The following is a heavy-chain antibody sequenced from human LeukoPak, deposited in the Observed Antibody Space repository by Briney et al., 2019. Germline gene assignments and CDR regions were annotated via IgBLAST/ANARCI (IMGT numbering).Heavy chain of an antibody. Sequence: SETLSFTCTVSGFSIGSSSYYWGWIGQPPGKMVGRSGCIYYSGCAYYNQSLNSRVTISVDTSKNQFSLKLRSVTAADTAVYDCARDASSWWGDWGQGTLVTVSS. CDR2: IYYSGCA. J-gene: IGHJ4*02. V-gene: IGHV4-39*07. D-gene: IGHD6-13*01. CDR3: ARDASSWWGD. CDR1: GFSIGSSSYY.